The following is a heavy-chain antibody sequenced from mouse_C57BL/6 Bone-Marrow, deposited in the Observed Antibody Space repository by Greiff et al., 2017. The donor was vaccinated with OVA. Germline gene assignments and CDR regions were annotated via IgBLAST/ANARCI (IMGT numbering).Heavy chain of an antibody. Sequence: QVQLQQSGAELVKPGASVKLSCKASGYTFTSYWMQWVKQRPGQGLEWIGEIDPSDSYTNYNQKFKGKATLTVDTSSSTAYMQLSSLTSEDSAVYYCASHYYGSGYWGQGTTLTVSS. V-gene: IGHV1-50*01. CDR2: IDPSDSYT. CDR1: GYTFTSYW. D-gene: IGHD1-1*01. J-gene: IGHJ2*01. CDR3: ASHYYGSGY.